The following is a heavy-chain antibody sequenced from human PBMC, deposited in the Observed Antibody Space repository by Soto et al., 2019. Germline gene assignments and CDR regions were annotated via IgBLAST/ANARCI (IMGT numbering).Heavy chain of an antibody. D-gene: IGHD2-21*02. Sequence: PGGSLRLSCAASGFTFSDYYMSWIRQAPGKGLEWVSNISSNGSTKYYADSVKGRFTISRDNAKSTLFLQMNSLRAEDTAVYYCARVSTGDTSPNYFDYWGQGTLVTVSS. J-gene: IGHJ4*02. V-gene: IGHV3-11*01. CDR1: GFTFSDYY. CDR3: ARVSTGDTSPNYFDY. CDR2: ISSNGSTK.